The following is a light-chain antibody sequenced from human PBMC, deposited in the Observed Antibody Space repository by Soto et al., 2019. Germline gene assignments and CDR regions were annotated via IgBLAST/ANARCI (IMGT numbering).Light chain of an antibody. J-gene: IGKJ4*01. CDR2: GAS. CDR1: QSVSNDF. CDR3: QHYDTSLT. Sequence: EIVLTQSPGILSLSPGERATLSCRASQSVSNDFLAWYQQKPGQAPRLLIYGASTRATDVPDRFSGSGSGADFTLTISRLEPEDFAVYYCQHYDTSLTFGGGTKVEL. V-gene: IGKV3-20*01.